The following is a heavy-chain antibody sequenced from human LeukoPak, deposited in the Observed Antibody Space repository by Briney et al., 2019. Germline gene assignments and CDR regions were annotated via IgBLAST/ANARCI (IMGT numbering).Heavy chain of an antibody. V-gene: IGHV1-2*02. J-gene: IGHJ4*02. CDR1: GYTFTGYY. D-gene: IGHD3-16*01. CDR3: ATQRGSYLWGTDFDY. CDR2: INPNSGGT. Sequence: GASVKVSFKASGYTFTGYYMHWVRQAPGQGLEWMGWINPNSGGTNYAQKFQGRVTMTRDTSISTAYMELSRLKSDDTAVYYCATQRGSYLWGTDFDYWGQGTLVTVSS.